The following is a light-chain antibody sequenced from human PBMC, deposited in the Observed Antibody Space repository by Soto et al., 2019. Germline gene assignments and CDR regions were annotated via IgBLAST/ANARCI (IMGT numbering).Light chain of an antibody. CDR3: QQYNNWPPLT. CDR2: AAS. Sequence: EIVMSQSPATLSVSPGERATLSCRASQSVSNNLAWYQQKPGQAPRLLIYAASTRATAIPARFSGSGSATEFTLTISSLQSEDFAVYYCQQYNNWPPLTFGGGTKVQIK. J-gene: IGKJ4*01. V-gene: IGKV3-15*01. CDR1: QSVSNN.